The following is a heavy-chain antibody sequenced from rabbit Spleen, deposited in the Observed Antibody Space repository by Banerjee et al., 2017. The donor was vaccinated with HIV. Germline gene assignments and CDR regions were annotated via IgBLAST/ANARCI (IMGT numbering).Heavy chain of an antibody. Sequence: QSLEESGGDLVKPGASLTLTCTASGFDISGYHMCWVRQAPGKGLERIACIHPDYGSAYYASWAKGRFTISKTSSTTVTLQMTSLTVADTATYFCARDTGSSFSTYGMDLWGPGTLVTVS. CDR2: IHPDYGSA. D-gene: IGHD8-1*01. V-gene: IGHV1S40*01. J-gene: IGHJ6*01. CDR1: GFDISGYH. CDR3: ARDTGSSFSTYGMDL.